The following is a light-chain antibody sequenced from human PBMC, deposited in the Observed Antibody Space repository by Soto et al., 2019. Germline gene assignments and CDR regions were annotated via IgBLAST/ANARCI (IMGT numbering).Light chain of an antibody. CDR1: QSISNY. V-gene: IGKV1-39*01. Sequence: DIQMTQSPSSLSASVGDSVTVTCRASQSISNYLNWYQQKPGKAPKRLIYAASSLQSGVPSRFSGSGSGTEFTLTIRSLQPEDFATYFCQQGYNTPWTFGQGTKVEIK. CDR2: AAS. CDR3: QQGYNTPWT. J-gene: IGKJ1*01.